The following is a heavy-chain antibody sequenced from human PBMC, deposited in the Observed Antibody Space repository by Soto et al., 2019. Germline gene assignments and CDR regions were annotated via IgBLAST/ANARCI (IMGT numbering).Heavy chain of an antibody. CDR1: GFSLSTSGVG. Sequence: QITLKESGPTLVKPTQTLTLTCTFSGFSLSTSGVGVGWIRQPPGKALEWLALIYWDDDKRYSPSLKSRLTLTQDTSKNQVVLTMTNMDPVDTATYYCAHTAGYIRGFDYWGQGTLVTVSS. J-gene: IGHJ4*02. V-gene: IGHV2-5*02. D-gene: IGHD5-12*01. CDR2: IYWDDDK. CDR3: AHTAGYIRGFDY.